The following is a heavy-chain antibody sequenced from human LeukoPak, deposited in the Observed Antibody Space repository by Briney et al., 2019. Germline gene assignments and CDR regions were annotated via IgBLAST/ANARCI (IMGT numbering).Heavy chain of an antibody. CDR2: IIPIFGTA. CDR3: ARFNSGYPYYMDV. V-gene: IGHV1-69*05. J-gene: IGHJ6*03. Sequence: WMVRIIPIFGTANYAQKFQGRVTITTDESTSTAYMELSSLRSEDTAVYYCARFNSGYPYYMDVWGKGTTVSVSS. D-gene: IGHD5-12*01.